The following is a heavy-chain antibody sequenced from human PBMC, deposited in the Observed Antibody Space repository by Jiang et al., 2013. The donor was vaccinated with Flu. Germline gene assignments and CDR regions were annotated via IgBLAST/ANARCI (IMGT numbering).Heavy chain of an antibody. V-gene: IGHV3-23*01. CDR2: ISGSGGST. D-gene: IGHD5-24*01. J-gene: IGHJ3*02. CDR3: ARWLQYDDAFDI. Sequence: SAISGSGGSTYYADSVKGRFTISRDNSKNTLYLQMNSLRAEDTAVYYCARWLQYDDAFDIWGQGTMVTVSS.